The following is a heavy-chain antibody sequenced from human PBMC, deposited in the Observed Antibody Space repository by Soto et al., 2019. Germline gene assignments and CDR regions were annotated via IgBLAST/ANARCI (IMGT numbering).Heavy chain of an antibody. CDR3: ARFALVGSPFDP. V-gene: IGHV1-18*01. J-gene: IGHJ5*02. Sequence: ASVKVSCKASGYTFSSYGISWVRQAPGQGLEWMGWISGYNGNTNFAQNLQGRVTMTTDTPTSTAFMELRSLRSDDTAVYYCARFALVGSPFDPWGQGTLVTVSS. CDR2: ISGYNGNT. CDR1: GYTFSSYG. D-gene: IGHD2-15*01.